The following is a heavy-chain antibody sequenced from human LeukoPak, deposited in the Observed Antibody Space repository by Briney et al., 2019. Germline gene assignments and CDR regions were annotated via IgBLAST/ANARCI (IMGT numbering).Heavy chain of an antibody. CDR3: ARDRVRIQLWPTFDY. CDR1: GFTLSSYE. CDR2: ISSSGSTI. Sequence: GGSLRLSCAASGFTLSSYEMNWVRQAPGKGLEWVSYISSSGSTIYYADSVKGRFTISRDNAKNSLYLQMNSLRAEDTAVYYCARDRVRIQLWPTFDYWGQGTLVTASS. V-gene: IGHV3-48*03. D-gene: IGHD5-18*01. J-gene: IGHJ4*02.